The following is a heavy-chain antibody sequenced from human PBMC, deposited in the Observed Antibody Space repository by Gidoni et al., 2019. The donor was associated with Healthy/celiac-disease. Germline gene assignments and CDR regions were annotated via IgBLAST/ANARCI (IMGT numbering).Heavy chain of an antibody. CDR1: GFTFSSYS. D-gene: IGHD6-13*01. V-gene: IGHV3-21*01. CDR3: ARVGIAAAGGDY. CDR2: ISSSSSYI. Sequence: EVQLVESGGGLVKPVGSLRLSCAAPGFTFSSYSMNWVRQAPGKGLEWVSSISSSSSYIYYADSVKGRFTISRDNAKNSLYLQMNSLRAEDTAVYYCARVGIAAAGGDYWGQGTLVTVSS. J-gene: IGHJ4*02.